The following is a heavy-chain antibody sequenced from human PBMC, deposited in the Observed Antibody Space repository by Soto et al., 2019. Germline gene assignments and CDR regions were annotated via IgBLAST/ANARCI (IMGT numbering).Heavy chain of an antibody. CDR3: ANRVAGNFYFDY. CDR2: ISGSGGST. Sequence: GGSLRLSCAASGFTFSSYAMSWVRQAPGKGLEWVSAISGSGGSTYYADSVKGRFTISRDNSKNTLYLQMNSLRAEDTAVYYCANRVAGNFYFDYWGQGTLVTVSS. D-gene: IGHD6-19*01. CDR1: GFTFSSYA. J-gene: IGHJ4*02. V-gene: IGHV3-23*01.